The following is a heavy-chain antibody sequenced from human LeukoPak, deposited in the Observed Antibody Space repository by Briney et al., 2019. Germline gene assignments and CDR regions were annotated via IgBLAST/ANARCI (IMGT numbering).Heavy chain of an antibody. Sequence: ASVKVSCKASGGTFSSYAISWVRQAPGQGLEWMGRIIPIFGIANYAQKFQGRVTITADKSTSTAYMELSSLRSEDTAVYYCARDRSPVEMATIGGWFDPWGQVTLVTVSS. J-gene: IGHJ5*02. CDR2: IIPIFGIA. CDR3: ARDRSPVEMATIGGWFDP. CDR1: GGTFSSYA. D-gene: IGHD5-24*01. V-gene: IGHV1-69*04.